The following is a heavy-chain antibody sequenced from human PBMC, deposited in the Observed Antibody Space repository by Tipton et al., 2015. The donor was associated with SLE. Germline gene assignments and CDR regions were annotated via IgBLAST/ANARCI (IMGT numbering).Heavy chain of an antibody. CDR2: INYSGST. D-gene: IGHD6-13*01. CDR1: GDSISSYY. Sequence: TLSLTCTVSGDSISSYYWSWIRRPPGKALEWIGYINYSGSTNYNPSLKSRVTMSVDTSENQFSLKLSSVTAADTAVYYCARRRGSSWYEDYFDYWGQGTLVTVSS. J-gene: IGHJ4*02. CDR3: ARRRGSSWYEDYFDY. V-gene: IGHV4-59*01.